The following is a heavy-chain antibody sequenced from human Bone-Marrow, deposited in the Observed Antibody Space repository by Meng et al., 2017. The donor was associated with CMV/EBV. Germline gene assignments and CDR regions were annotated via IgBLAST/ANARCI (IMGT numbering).Heavy chain of an antibody. Sequence: ASVKVSCKASGGTFSSYAISWVRQAPGQGLEWMGWINPNSGGTNYAQKFQGRVTMTRDTSISTAYMELSRLRSDDTAVYYCATIPDIVVVPAAISLGSDYWGQGTLVTVSS. V-gene: IGHV1-2*02. CDR2: INPNSGGT. CDR3: ATIPDIVVVPAAISLGSDY. D-gene: IGHD2-2*01. J-gene: IGHJ4*02. CDR1: GGTFSSYA.